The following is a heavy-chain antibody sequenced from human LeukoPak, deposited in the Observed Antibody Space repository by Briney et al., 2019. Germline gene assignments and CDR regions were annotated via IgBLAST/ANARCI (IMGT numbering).Heavy chain of an antibody. CDR3: ARGAPWGSIYNYYVMDV. Sequence: SGTLSLTCAVYVGSFSGYYWSWVRQPPGKGLEWIGEINHSGSTNYNSSLKSRVTISVDTSKNQFSLKLTSVTAADTAVYYCARGAPWGSIYNYYVMDVWDKGTTVTVFS. CDR1: VGSFSGYY. V-gene: IGHV4-34*01. J-gene: IGHJ6*04. CDR2: INHSGST. D-gene: IGHD3-16*01.